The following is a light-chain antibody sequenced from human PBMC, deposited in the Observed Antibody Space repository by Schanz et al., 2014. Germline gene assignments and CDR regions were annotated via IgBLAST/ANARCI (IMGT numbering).Light chain of an antibody. J-gene: IGKJ2*02. CDR1: QGIDKW. Sequence: DIQMTQSPSSVSASVGDRVTITCRASQGIDKWLAWYQHKPGKAPNLLIYTASTLQSGVPSRFSGSGSGTEFTLTISSLQSEDFAVYYCQQYNDWPRTFGQGTRLEIK. CDR3: QQYNDWPRT. CDR2: TAS. V-gene: IGKV1-12*01.